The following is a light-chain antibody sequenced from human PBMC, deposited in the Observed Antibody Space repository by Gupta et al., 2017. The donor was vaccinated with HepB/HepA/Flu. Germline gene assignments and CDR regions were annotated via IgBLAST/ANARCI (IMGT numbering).Light chain of an antibody. CDR1: SSNVGSSF. CDR2: SKF. J-gene: IGLJ2*01. Sequence: QSVLTQPPPAPGTPAPTVTISCSGSSSNVGSSFLYWYHQFPAADPKLLINSKFQRPSGVPDRRSGSKTCCSASLVISWVRSEDEANDYCGGWDNSLRNVVFGGGTKLTVL. CDR3: GGWDNSLRNVV. V-gene: IGLV1-47*02.